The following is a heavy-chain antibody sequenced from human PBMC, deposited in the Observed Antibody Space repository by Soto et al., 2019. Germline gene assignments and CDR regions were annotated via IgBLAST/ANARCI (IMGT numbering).Heavy chain of an antibody. CDR2: ISSSSSYI. Sequence: GGSLRLSCAASGFTFRSYSMNWVRQAPGKGLEWVSSISSSSSYIYYADSVKGRFTISRDNAKNSLYLQMNSLRAEDTAVYYCARDFQGYCSSTSCYTDAFDILGQGTMVTVSS. CDR1: GFTFRSYS. CDR3: ARDFQGYCSSTSCYTDAFDI. D-gene: IGHD2-2*02. V-gene: IGHV3-21*01. J-gene: IGHJ3*02.